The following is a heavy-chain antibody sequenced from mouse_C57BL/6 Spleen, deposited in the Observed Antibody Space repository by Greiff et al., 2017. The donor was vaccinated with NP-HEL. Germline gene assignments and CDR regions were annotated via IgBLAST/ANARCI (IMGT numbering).Heavy chain of an antibody. V-gene: IGHV5-9*01. CDR3: ARNWDYFDY. J-gene: IGHJ2*01. CDR1: GFTFSSYT. D-gene: IGHD4-1*01. CDR2: ISGGGGNT. Sequence: EVKLVESGGGLVKPGGSLKLSCAASGFTFSSYTMSWVRQTPEKRLEWVATISGGGGNTYYPDSVKGRFTISIDNATNTLYLQMSSLRSEDTALYYCARNWDYFDYWGQGTTLTVSS.